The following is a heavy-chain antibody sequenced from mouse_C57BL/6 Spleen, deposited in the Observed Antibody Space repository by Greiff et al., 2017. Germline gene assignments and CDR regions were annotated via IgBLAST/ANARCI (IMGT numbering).Heavy chain of an antibody. CDR3: ARSYYDYDEGFAY. CDR1: GYTFTDYN. Sequence: EVKLMESGPELVKPGASVKMSCKASGYTFTDYNMHWVKQSHGKSLEWIGYINPNNGGTSYNHKFKGKATLTVNKSSSTAYMELRSLTSKDSAVYYCARSYYDYDEGFAYWGKGTLVTVSA. J-gene: IGHJ3*01. V-gene: IGHV1-22*01. CDR2: INPNNGGT. D-gene: IGHD2-4*01.